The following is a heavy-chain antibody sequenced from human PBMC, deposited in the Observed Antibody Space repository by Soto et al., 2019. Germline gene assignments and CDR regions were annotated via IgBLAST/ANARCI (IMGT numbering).Heavy chain of an antibody. Sequence: QVQLVESGGGVVQPGRSLRLSCAASGFTFSSYAMHWVRQAPGKGLEWVAVISYDGSNKYYADSVQGRFTISRDNSKNTLYLQMNSLRAEETAVYYCARDAMGVVEGPASTAFDIWGQGTMVTVSS. CDR1: GFTFSSYA. D-gene: IGHD3-22*01. CDR3: ARDAMGVVEGPASTAFDI. J-gene: IGHJ3*02. V-gene: IGHV3-30-3*01. CDR2: ISYDGSNK.